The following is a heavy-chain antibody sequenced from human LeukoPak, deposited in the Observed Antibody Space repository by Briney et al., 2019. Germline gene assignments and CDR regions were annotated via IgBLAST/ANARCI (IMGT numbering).Heavy chain of an antibody. CDR2: IYYSGST. CDR1: GGSISSSSYY. J-gene: IGHJ6*02. Sequence: PSETLSLTCTVSGGSISSSSYYWGWIRQPPGKGLEWIGSIYYSGSTYYNPSLKSRVTISVDTSKNQFSLKLSSVTAADTAVYYCARDLRRLRFLEWLSNGMDVWGQGTTVTVSS. V-gene: IGHV4-39*07. CDR3: ARDLRRLRFLEWLSNGMDV. D-gene: IGHD3-3*01.